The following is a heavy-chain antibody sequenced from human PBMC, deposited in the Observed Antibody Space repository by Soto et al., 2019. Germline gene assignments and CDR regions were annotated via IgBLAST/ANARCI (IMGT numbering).Heavy chain of an antibody. J-gene: IGHJ4*02. D-gene: IGHD2-21*02. CDR2: MLYSGLT. V-gene: IGHV4-39*02. CDR1: GYSVSSSDYY. Sequence: PSETLSLTCSVSGYSVSSSDYYWAWIRQPPGKGLEWIGSMLYSGLTYYNPSLESRVTLSVDTSKNQFSVRLNSVTASDTAVYYCARERRRGLPASVVTAPFDYWGQGTLVTVSS. CDR3: ARERRRGLPASVVTAPFDY.